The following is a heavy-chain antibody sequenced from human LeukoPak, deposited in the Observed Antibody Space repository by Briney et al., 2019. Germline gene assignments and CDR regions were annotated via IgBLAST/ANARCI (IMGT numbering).Heavy chain of an antibody. J-gene: IGHJ6*02. D-gene: IGHD1-26*01. CDR3: ARDRTYSDSSTTYFYGMDV. CDR1: GGSISSYY. V-gene: IGHV4-59*01. Sequence: PSETLSLTCTVSGGSISSYYWSWIRQPPGKGLEWIGYISYSGSTKYNPSLESRVTISVDTSKSQFSLKLRSVTAADTAAYYCARDRTYSDSSTTYFYGMDVWGHGTTVTVSS. CDR2: ISYSGST.